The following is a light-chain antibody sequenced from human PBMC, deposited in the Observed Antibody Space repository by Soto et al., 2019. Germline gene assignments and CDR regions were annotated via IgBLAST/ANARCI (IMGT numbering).Light chain of an antibody. V-gene: IGKV1-27*01. CDR2: GAS. CDR3: QKYNSAPWT. CDR1: QGISNY. Sequence: DIQMTQSPSSLSASVGDRVTITCRASQGISNYLAWYQQKPGKVPTLLIYGASTLQSGVPSQFSGRGSGTEFTLTISSLQPEDVATYYCQKYNSAPWTFGQGTKVEIK. J-gene: IGKJ1*01.